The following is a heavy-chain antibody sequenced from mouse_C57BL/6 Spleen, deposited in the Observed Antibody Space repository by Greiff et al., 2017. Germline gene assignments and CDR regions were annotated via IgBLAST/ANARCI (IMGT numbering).Heavy chain of an antibody. J-gene: IGHJ2*01. CDR2: IDPENGDT. D-gene: IGHD2-9*01. Sequence: VQLQQSGAELVRPGASVKLSCTASGFNIKGDYMHWVKQRPEQGLEWIGWIDPENGDTEYASKFQGKATITADTSSNTAYLQLSSLTSEDTAVYACTPTMVTTNYIDYWGQGTPLTVSA. CDR3: TPTMVTTNYIDY. CDR1: GFNIKGDY. V-gene: IGHV14-4*01.